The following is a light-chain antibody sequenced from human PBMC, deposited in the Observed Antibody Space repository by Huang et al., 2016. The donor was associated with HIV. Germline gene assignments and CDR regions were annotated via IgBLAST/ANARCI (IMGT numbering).Light chain of an antibody. CDR3: MQGAQWPWT. Sequence: VVMTQSPFSLVVTLGQPASISCTSSHSLVDSDGNTYLSWFQQRPGQSPRRLFYKVSNRDSGVPERFSGSGSVTDFTLTFSRVEAADVGVYYCMQGAQWPWTFGQGTKVEI. CDR2: KVS. J-gene: IGKJ1*01. V-gene: IGKV2-30*01. CDR1: HSLVDSDGNTY.